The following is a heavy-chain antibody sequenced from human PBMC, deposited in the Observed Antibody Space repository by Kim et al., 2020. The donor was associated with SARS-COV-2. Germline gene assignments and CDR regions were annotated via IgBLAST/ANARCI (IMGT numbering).Heavy chain of an antibody. CDR1: GFTFSSYS. CDR3: ARVLIDESSSGDFGQYQADLDV. CDR2: ITFDGSYR. D-gene: IGHD3-22*01. J-gene: IGHJ6*04. Sequence: GGSLRLSCVASGFTFSSYSMHWVRQAPGRGLEWVAHITFDGSYRSYASSEKGRFTTSRDNSKKTLYLQMNNVRPEDKAVYCCARVLIDESSSGDFGQYQADLDVRGEGTTVTLSS. V-gene: IGHV3-30*04.